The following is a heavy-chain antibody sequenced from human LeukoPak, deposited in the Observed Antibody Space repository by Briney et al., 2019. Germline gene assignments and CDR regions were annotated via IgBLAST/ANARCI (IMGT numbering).Heavy chain of an antibody. CDR2: ISWNSGSI. D-gene: IGHD1-1*01. CDR3: AKDAGNWPNAFDI. Sequence: GRSLRLSCAASGFTFDDYAMHWVRQAPGKGLEWVSGISWNSGSIGYADSVKGRFTISRDNAKNSLYLQMNSLRAEDTALYYCAKDAGNWPNAFDIWGQGTMVTVSS. V-gene: IGHV3-9*01. J-gene: IGHJ3*02. CDR1: GFTFDDYA.